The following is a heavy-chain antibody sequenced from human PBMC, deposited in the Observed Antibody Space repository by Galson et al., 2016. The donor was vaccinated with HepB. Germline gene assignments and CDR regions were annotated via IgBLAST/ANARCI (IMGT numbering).Heavy chain of an antibody. J-gene: IGHJ4*02. CDR2: ISYDGSSK. V-gene: IGHV3-30*03. Sequence: SLRLSCAASGFTFITYGMHWVRQAPGKGLEWVAVISYDGSSKYYTDSVKGRFTISRDNSKNTVYLEMNSLRAEDTAVYYCARALTWNFPFEYWGQGTLVTVSS. D-gene: IGHD1-7*01. CDR1: GFTFITYG. CDR3: ARALTWNFPFEY.